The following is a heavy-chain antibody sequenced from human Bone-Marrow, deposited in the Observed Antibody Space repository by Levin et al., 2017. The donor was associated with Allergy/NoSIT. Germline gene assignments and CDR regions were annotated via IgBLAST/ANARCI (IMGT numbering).Heavy chain of an antibody. V-gene: IGHV1-2*06. J-gene: IGHJ4*02. D-gene: IGHD2-2*01. CDR2: INPNSGGT. CDR1: GYSFTGHY. Sequence: GESLKISCRTSGYSFTGHYIHWVRQAPGQGLEWMGRINPNSGGTFYAEKFQDTVTMTRDTSSSTAYLEVTRLRPDDTAVYYCARGYQLLSTRPVDFWGQGTLVTVS. CDR3: ARGYQLLSTRPVDF.